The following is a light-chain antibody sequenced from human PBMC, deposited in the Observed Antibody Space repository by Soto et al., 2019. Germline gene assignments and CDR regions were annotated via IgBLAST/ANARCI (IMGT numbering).Light chain of an antibody. CDR1: QTISPY. CDR3: QQRSDWPLT. Sequence: DIVVTQTPTTLSLSPGERATLSCRASQTISPYLAWYQQKPGQAPRRLIYDASNRAIGIPARFSGSGSGTDFTLTISSLEPEDFARDCWQQRSDWPLTVGGG. V-gene: IGKV3-11*01. J-gene: IGKJ4*01. CDR2: DAS.